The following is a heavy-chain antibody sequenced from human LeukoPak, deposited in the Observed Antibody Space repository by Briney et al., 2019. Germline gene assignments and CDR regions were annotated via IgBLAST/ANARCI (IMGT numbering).Heavy chain of an antibody. D-gene: IGHD4-17*01. CDR1: GGSISSYY. CDR2: IYYSGST. J-gene: IGHJ4*02. Sequence: SETLSLTCTVSGGSISSYYWSWIRQPPGKGLEWIGYIYYSGSTNYNPSLKSRVTISVDTSKNQFSLKLSSVTATDTAVYYCARGQGTVTTHWGQGTLVTVSS. V-gene: IGHV4-59*12. CDR3: ARGQGTVTTH.